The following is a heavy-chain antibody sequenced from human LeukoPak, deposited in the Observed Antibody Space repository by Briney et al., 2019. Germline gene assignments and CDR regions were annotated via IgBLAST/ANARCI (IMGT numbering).Heavy chain of an antibody. CDR2: IDSGSSHI. CDR3: TRDFRTQLDGYSPPYHFDF. D-gene: IGHD5-24*01. J-gene: IGHJ4*02. V-gene: IGHV3-21*01. CDR1: GFTFSTHG. Sequence: GGSLRLSCAASGFTFSTHGMSWAPHAPGKGLESVSSIDSGSSHIYYADSMKGRFTISRDNAKNSLFLQMGSLRAEDTAVYYCTRDFRTQLDGYSPPYHFDFWGQGALVTVSS.